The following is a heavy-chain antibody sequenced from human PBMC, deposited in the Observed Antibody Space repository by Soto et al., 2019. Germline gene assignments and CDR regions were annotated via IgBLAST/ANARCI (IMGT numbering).Heavy chain of an antibody. CDR2: IYYSGST. CDR3: ARSSVAGTLGAFDI. V-gene: IGHV4-39*01. J-gene: IGHJ3*02. Sequence: SETLSLTCTVSGGSISSSSYYWGWIRQPPGKGLEWIGSIYYSGSTYYNPSLKSRVTISVDTSKNQFSLKLSSVTAADTAVYYCARSSVAGTLGAFDIWGQGTMVTVSS. CDR1: GGSISSSSYY. D-gene: IGHD6-19*01.